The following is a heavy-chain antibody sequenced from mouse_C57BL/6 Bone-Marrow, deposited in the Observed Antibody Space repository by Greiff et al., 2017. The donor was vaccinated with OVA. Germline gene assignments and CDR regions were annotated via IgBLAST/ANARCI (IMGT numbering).Heavy chain of an antibody. D-gene: IGHD1-1*01. CDR1: GYTFTDYE. CDR2: LDPETGGT. V-gene: IGHV1-15*01. CDR3: TRCKYGSPWYCDV. J-gene: IGHJ1*03. Sequence: VQLQQSGAELVRPGASVTLSCKASGYTFTDYEMHWVKQTPVHGLEWIGALDPETGGTAYNQKFKGKAILTADKSSSTAYMELRSLTSEDSAVDYCTRCKYGSPWYCDVWGTGTTVTVSS.